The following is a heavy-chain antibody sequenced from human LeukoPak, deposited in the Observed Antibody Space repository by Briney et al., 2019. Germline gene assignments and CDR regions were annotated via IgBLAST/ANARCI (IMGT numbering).Heavy chain of an antibody. Sequence: GGSLRHSCAASGFTFSSYNMNWVRQAPGKGLEWVSYISSSGSTIYYADSVKGRFTISRDNAKNSLYLQMNSLRAEDTAVYYCARARRADLRFGEAFRHTKAARAFDIWGQGTMVTVSS. CDR2: ISSSGSTI. V-gene: IGHV3-48*04. D-gene: IGHD3-10*01. CDR1: GFTFSSYN. J-gene: IGHJ3*02. CDR3: ARARRADLRFGEAFRHTKAARAFDI.